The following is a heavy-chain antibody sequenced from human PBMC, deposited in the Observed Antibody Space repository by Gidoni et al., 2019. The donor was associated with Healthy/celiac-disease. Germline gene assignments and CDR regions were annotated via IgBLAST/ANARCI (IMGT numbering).Heavy chain of an antibody. J-gene: IGHJ6*02. D-gene: IGHD3-22*01. Sequence: EVQLVESGGGLVQPGGSLRLSCAASGFTFSSYAMSWVRQAPGKGLEWVSAISGSGGSTYYADSVKGRFTISRDNSKNTLYLQMNSLRAEDTAVYYCAKGRGYDSSGSYGMDVWGQGTTVTVSS. V-gene: IGHV3-23*04. CDR1: GFTFSSYA. CDR2: ISGSGGST. CDR3: AKGRGYDSSGSYGMDV.